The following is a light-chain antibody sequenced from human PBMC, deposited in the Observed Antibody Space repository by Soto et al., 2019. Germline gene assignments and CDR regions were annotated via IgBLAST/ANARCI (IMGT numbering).Light chain of an antibody. V-gene: IGKV3-15*01. Sequence: TQSPGTLSLTSGERATLSCRSSQSISGTYLAWYQQKPGQAPRLLIYGASTRATGIPARFSGRGSGTEFTLTISSLQSVDFAVYYCQQYDNWPQPFGQGTKV. CDR3: QQYDNWPQP. CDR2: GAS. J-gene: IGKJ1*01. CDR1: QSISGTY.